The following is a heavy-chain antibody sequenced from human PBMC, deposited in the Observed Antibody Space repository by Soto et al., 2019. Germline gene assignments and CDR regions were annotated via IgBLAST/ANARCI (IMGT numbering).Heavy chain of an antibody. CDR1: GFTFTNIW. J-gene: IGHJ4*02. CDR3: ATEGIASRPPFDY. Sequence: EVQLVESGGGLVKPGGSLRLSCAASGFTFTNIWMTWVRQAPGKGLEWVCHIKSRADDGTTDYAAPLKGRFTISRDDSKNMLYLQMNSLKTEDTAVYFCATEGIASRPPFDYWGQGTLVTVS. D-gene: IGHD6-13*01. CDR2: IKSRADDGTT. V-gene: IGHV3-15*01.